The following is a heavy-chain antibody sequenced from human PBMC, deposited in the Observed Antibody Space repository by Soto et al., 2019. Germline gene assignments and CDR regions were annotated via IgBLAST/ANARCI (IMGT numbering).Heavy chain of an antibody. CDR3: ARVTMVRGAQDYYYYYGMDV. CDR2: IIPIFGTA. CDR1: GGTFSSYG. Sequence: QVQLVQSGAEVKKPGSSVKVSCKASGGTFSSYGISWVRQAPGQGLEWMGGIIPIFGTANYAQKFQGRVTITAEESTSTASMELSSLRSEDTAVHYCARVTMVRGAQDYYYYYGMDVWGQGTTVTVSS. V-gene: IGHV1-69*12. D-gene: IGHD3-10*01. J-gene: IGHJ6*02.